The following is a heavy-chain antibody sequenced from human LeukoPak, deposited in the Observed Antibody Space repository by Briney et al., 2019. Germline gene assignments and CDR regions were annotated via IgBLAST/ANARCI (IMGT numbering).Heavy chain of an antibody. Sequence: PGGSLRLSCAASGFTVSSNYMSWVRQAPGKGLEWVSVIYSGGSTYYADSVKGRLTISRDNSKNTLYLQMNSLRAEDTAVYYCAREVGSYSHNDAFDIWGQGTMVTVSS. CDR2: IYSGGST. CDR3: AREVGSYSHNDAFDI. CDR1: GFTVSSNY. J-gene: IGHJ3*02. V-gene: IGHV3-53*01. D-gene: IGHD1-26*01.